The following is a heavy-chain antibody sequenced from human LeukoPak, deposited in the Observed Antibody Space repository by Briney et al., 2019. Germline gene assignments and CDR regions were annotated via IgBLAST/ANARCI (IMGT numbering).Heavy chain of an antibody. V-gene: IGHV3-21*01. CDR2: ISSSSSYI. CDR1: GFTFSSYS. J-gene: IGHJ4*02. CDR3: ARDRCSSTSCSFDY. D-gene: IGHD2-2*01. Sequence: PGGSLRLSCAASGFTFSSYSMNRVRQAPGKGLEWVSSISSSSSYIYYADSVKGRFTISRDNAKNSLYLQMNSLRAEDTAVYYCARDRCSSTSCSFDYWGQGTLVTVSS.